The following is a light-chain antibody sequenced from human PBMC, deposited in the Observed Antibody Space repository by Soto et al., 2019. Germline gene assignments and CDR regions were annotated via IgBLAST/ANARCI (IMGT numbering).Light chain of an antibody. V-gene: IGKV3-11*01. CDR3: QQVSNWPPT. J-gene: IGKJ5*01. CDR2: DAS. Sequence: ETVLTQSPASLSMSPGERATLSCRASQSVSSYLAWYQQKPGQAPRLLIYDASKRANGIPARLSASGSGTDFTLTISSLEPEDFALYYCQQVSNWPPTFGQGTRLEIK. CDR1: QSVSSY.